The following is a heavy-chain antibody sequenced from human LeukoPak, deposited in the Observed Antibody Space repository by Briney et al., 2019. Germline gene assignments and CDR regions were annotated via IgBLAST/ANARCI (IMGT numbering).Heavy chain of an antibody. J-gene: IGHJ4*02. Sequence: SETLSLTCAVYGGSFSGYYWSWIRQPPGEGLEWIGEINHSGSTNYNPSLKSRVTISVDTSKNQFSLKLSSVTAADTAVYYCARKDGVAAINYWGQGTLVTVSS. D-gene: IGHD2-21*02. V-gene: IGHV4-34*01. CDR2: INHSGST. CDR3: ARKDGVAAINY. CDR1: GGSFSGYY.